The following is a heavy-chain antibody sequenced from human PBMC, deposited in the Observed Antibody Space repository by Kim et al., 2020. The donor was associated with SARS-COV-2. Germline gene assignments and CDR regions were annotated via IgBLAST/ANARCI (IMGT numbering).Heavy chain of an antibody. CDR3: AKDSQYSGSYSDAFDI. CDR1: GFTFSSYA. Sequence: GGSLRLSCAASGFTFSSYAMSWVRQAPGKGLEWVSAISGSGGSKYYADSVKGRFTISRDNSKNTLYLQMNSLRAEDTAVYYCAKDSQYSGSYSDAFDIWGQGTMVTVSS. D-gene: IGHD1-26*01. CDR2: ISGSGGSK. V-gene: IGHV3-23*01. J-gene: IGHJ3*02.